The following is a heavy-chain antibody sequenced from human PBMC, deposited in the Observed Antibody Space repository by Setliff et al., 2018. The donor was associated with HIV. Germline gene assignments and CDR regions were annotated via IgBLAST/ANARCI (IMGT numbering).Heavy chain of an antibody. CDR1: GFTFSNAW. D-gene: IGHD3-22*01. CDR2: IKSKTDGGTT. V-gene: IGHV3-15*01. J-gene: IGHJ4*02. CDR3: ADSSGYYYGLV. Sequence: GGSLRLSCAASGFTFSNAWMSWVRQAPGQGLEWVGRIKSKTDGGTTDYAAPVKGRFTISRDDSKNTLYLQMNSLKTEDTAVYYCADSSGYYYGLVWGQGTLVTVSS.